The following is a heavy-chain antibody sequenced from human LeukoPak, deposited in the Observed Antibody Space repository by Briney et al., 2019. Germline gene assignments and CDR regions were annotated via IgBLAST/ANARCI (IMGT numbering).Heavy chain of an antibody. CDR3: ARGSWNPNWFDP. V-gene: IGHV1-2*06. CDR1: GYTFTGYY. D-gene: IGHD1-1*01. J-gene: IGHJ5*02. CDR2: INPNSGGT. Sequence: GASVKVSCKASGYTFTGYYMHWVRQALGQGLEWMGRINPNSGGTNYAQKFRGRVTMTRDTSISTAYMELSRLRSDDTAVYYCARGSWNPNWFDPWGQGTLVTVSS.